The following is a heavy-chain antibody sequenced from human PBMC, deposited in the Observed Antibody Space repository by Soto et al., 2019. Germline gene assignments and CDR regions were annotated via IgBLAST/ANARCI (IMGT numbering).Heavy chain of an antibody. J-gene: IGHJ4*02. CDR2: INHSGST. Sequence: SETLSLTCAVYGGSFSGYYWSWIRQPPGKGLEWIGEINHSGSTNYNPSLKSRVTISVDTSKNQFSLKLSSVTAADTAVYYCARDLWSPDYWGQGTLVTVSS. D-gene: IGHD3-10*01. CDR1: GGSFSGYY. CDR3: ARDLWSPDY. V-gene: IGHV4-34*01.